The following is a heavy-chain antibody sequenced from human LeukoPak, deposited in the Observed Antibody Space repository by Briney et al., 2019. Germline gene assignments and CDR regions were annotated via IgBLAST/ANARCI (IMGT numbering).Heavy chain of an antibody. J-gene: IGHJ4*02. CDR2: IDWNSGKT. D-gene: IGHD2-8*01. CDR1: GFTFNDYA. CDR3: AKDMGIKGVNFFYFNS. Sequence: GGSLRLSCAASGFTFNDYAMHWVRQAPGKGLEWVSGIDWNSGKTAYADSVKGRFTISRDNAKNSLYLQMNSLKAEDTALYYCAKDMGIKGVNFFYFNSWGQGTLVTVSS. V-gene: IGHV3-9*01.